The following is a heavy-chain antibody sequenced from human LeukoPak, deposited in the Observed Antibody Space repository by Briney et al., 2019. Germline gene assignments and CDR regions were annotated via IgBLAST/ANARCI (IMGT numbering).Heavy chain of an antibody. CDR1: GFTVSSNH. J-gene: IGHJ5*02. Sequence: GGSLRLSCVASGFTVSSNHMSWVRQAPGKGLEWVSVIYSGASTYYADSVKGRFTISRDNSKNTLYLQMNSLRAEDTAVYYCARTGYANNWFDPWGQGTLVTVSS. CDR2: IYSGAST. CDR3: ARTGYANNWFDP. D-gene: IGHD3-9*01. V-gene: IGHV3-53*01.